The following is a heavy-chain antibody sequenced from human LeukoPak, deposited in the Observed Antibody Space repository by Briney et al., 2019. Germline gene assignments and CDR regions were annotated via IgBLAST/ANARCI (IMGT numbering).Heavy chain of an antibody. CDR1: GGSISSYY. CDR2: IHYSGST. Sequence: TSETLSLTCTVSGGSISSYYWSWIRQPPGKGLEWIGYIHYSGSTNYNASLKSRVTISIDTSRSQFSLKLSSVTAADTAVYYCARSPYNYGSGSRFDYWGQGTLVTVSS. V-gene: IGHV4-59*01. CDR3: ARSPYNYGSGSRFDY. D-gene: IGHD3-10*01. J-gene: IGHJ4*02.